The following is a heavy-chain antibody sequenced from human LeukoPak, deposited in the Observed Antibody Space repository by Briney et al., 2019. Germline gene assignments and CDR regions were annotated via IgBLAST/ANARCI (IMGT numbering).Heavy chain of an antibody. Sequence: PGGSLRLSCTASGFTFSDYWMTWVRQAPGKGRGWVANIKQDGSAKYYVDSVKGRFTISRDNAKNSLYLQMDSLRVEDTATYYCARWRGSTSERSDYWGQGTLVAVSS. D-gene: IGHD2-2*01. J-gene: IGHJ4*02. CDR2: IKQDGSAK. CDR1: GFTFSDYW. V-gene: IGHV3-7*01. CDR3: ARWRGSTSERSDY.